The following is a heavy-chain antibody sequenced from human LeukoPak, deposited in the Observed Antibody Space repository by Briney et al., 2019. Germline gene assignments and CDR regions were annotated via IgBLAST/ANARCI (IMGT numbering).Heavy chain of an antibody. J-gene: IGHJ5*02. CDR1: GYTFTGYY. CDR2: INPNSGGT. D-gene: IGHD2-2*01. Sequence: GASVKVSCKASGYTFTGYYKHWVRQAPGQGLEWMGWINPNSGGTNYAQKFQGRVTMTRDTSISTAYMELSRLRSDDTAVYYCARVPLLISYCSSTSCYNNWFDPWGQGTLVTVSS. V-gene: IGHV1-2*02. CDR3: ARVPLLISYCSSTSCYNNWFDP.